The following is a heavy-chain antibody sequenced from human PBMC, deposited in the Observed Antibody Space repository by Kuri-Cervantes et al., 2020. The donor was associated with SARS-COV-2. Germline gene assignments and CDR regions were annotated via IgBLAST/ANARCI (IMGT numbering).Heavy chain of an antibody. Sequence: GGSLRLSCAASGFTFDDYAMHWVRQAPGKGLEWVSGISWNSGSIGYADSVKGRFTISRDNSKNTLYLQMNSLRAEDTAVYYCAKDTFNSGYAQWDYFDYWGQGTLVTVSS. CDR3: AKDTFNSGYAQWDYFDY. CDR2: ISWNSGSI. D-gene: IGHD5-12*01. CDR1: GFTFDDYA. J-gene: IGHJ4*02. V-gene: IGHV3-9*01.